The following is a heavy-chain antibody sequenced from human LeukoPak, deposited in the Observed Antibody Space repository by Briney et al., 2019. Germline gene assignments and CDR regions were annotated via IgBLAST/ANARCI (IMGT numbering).Heavy chain of an antibody. V-gene: IGHV3-11*01. D-gene: IGHD6-19*01. CDR1: GFSFSGYY. CDR2: ISSSGTTI. CDR3: AIGSSAWYYFDN. Sequence: PGGSLRLSCEVSGFSFSGYYMNWLRQAPGKGLEWISDISSSGTTIKYADSVKGRFTTSRDNAENSLYLQMNSLRAGDSAVYYCAIGSSAWYYFDNWGQGTLVTVSS. J-gene: IGHJ4*02.